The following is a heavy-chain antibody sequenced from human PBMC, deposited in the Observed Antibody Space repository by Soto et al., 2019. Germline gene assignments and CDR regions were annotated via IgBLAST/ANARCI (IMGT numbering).Heavy chain of an antibody. CDR3: ARDSGSNGSSDY. V-gene: IGHV6-1*01. CDR2: TYFRSQYYT. CDR1: GDSVSSNSAA. D-gene: IGHD6-19*01. Sequence: SQTLSLTGAISGDSVSSNSAAWNWIRQSPSRGLEWLGRTYFRSQYYTDYAEPVKSRISINPDTSENQFSLQLNSVTPEDTAVYYCARDSGSNGSSDYWGKGTLVNLSS. J-gene: IGHJ4*02.